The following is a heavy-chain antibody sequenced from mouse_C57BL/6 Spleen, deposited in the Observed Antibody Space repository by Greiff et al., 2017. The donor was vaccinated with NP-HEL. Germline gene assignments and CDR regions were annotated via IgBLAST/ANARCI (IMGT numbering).Heavy chain of an antibody. D-gene: IGHD2-4*01. J-gene: IGHJ2*01. CDR2: ISNLAYSI. CDR3: AREGNDYNYYDY. Sequence: EVQVVESGGGLVQPGGSLKLSCAASGFTFSDYGMAWVRQAPRKGPEWVAFISNLAYSIYYADTVTGRFTVSRENAKNTLYREMSSLRSEDTAMDYCAREGNDYNYYDYWGQGTTLTVSS. CDR1: GFTFSDYG. V-gene: IGHV5-15*01.